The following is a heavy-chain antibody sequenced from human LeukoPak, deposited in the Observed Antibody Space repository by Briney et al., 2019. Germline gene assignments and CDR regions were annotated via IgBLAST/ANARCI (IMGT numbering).Heavy chain of an antibody. V-gene: IGHV3-30*03. J-gene: IGHJ4*02. CDR2: ISYDGSIE. CDR3: AREEEGELPDY. D-gene: IGHD1-26*01. Sequence: WVAIISYDGSIEHYADSVRGRFTVSRDNSKNTVCLQMNSLRTDDTARYFCAREEEGELPDYWGQGTLVTVSS.